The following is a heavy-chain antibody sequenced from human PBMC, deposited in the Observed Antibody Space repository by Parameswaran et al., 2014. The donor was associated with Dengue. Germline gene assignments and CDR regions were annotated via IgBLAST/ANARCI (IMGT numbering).Heavy chain of an antibody. CDR2: ISSSGSTI. Sequence: VRQAPGKGLEWVSYISSSGSTIYYADSVKGRFTISRDNAKNSLYLQMDSLRAEDTAVYYCARGYSGGSFDYWGQGTLVTVSS. D-gene: IGHD1-26*01. V-gene: IGHV3-11*01. CDR3: ARGYSGGSFDY. J-gene: IGHJ4*02.